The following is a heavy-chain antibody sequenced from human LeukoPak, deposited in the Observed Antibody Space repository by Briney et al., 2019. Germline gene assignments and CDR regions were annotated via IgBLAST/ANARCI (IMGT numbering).Heavy chain of an antibody. V-gene: IGHV1-2*02. CDR1: GYTFTGYY. CDR2: INPNSGGT. J-gene: IGHJ4*02. D-gene: IGHD3-10*01. Sequence: ASVKVSCKASGYTFTGYYMHWVRQAPGQGLEWMGWINPNSGGTNYAQKFQGRVTMTRDTSISTAYMELSRLRSDDTAVYYRARVRDRITMVRGVIMLDYWGQGTLVTVSS. CDR3: ARVRDRITMVRGVIMLDY.